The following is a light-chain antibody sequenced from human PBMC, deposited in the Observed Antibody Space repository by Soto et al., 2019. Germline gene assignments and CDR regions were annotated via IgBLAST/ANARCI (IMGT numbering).Light chain of an antibody. Sequence: EIVLTQSPGTLSLSPGDRATLSCRASQSVSSSYLAWYQQKPGQAPRLLIYGASSRATGIPDRFSGGGSGAEYTLTISSLQSEDFAVYYCQQYDKWPRTFGQGTKVDIK. CDR3: QQYDKWPRT. J-gene: IGKJ1*01. CDR1: QSVSSSY. V-gene: IGKV3-20*01. CDR2: GAS.